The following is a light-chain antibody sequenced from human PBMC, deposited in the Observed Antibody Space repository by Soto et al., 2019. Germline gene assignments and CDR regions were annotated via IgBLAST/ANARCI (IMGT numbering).Light chain of an antibody. V-gene: IGLV2-14*01. CDR2: EVT. Sequence: QSVLTQPASVSGSPGQSITISCTGTSSDIGGYNHVSWYRQHAGTAPKLMIYEVTYRPSGVSYRFSGSKSGNTASLTISGLQTEDEADYYCSSSATGTTPVVFGGGTKLTVL. CDR3: SSSATGTTPVV. J-gene: IGLJ2*01. CDR1: SSDIGGYNH.